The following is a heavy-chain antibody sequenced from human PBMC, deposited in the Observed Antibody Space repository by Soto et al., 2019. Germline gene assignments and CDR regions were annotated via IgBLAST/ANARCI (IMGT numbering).Heavy chain of an antibody. V-gene: IGHV4-59*01. D-gene: IGHD2-15*01. J-gene: IGHJ4*02. CDR1: GGSISNYY. CDR3: ARAGAATLSDF. CDR2: IYYSGSA. Sequence: SETLSLTCSVSGGSISNYYWRWIRQPPGKGLEWIGYIYYSGSANYNPSLKSRVTISVDTSKNQFSLKLSSVTAADTAVYYCARAGAATLSDFWGQGTLVTVSS.